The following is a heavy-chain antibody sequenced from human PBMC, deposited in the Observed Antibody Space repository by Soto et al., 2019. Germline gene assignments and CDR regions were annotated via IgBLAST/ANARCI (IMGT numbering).Heavy chain of an antibody. CDR1: GYRLDAAW. J-gene: IGHJ4*02. CDR2: IKTGGSDI. CDR3: ARKSTYICHX. Sequence: GEALKISCKGVGYRLDAAWIGWVRQMPGKGLELMGIIKTGGSDIRYRPSFRGQVTISADAAVNTDYLQWDSLKASETAMYYCARKSTYICHXWGQVTLVTVSX. D-gene: IGHD2-2*01. V-gene: IGHV5-51*01.